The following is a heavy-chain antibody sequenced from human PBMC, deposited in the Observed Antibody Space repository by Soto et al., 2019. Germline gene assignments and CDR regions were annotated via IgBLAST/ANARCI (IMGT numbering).Heavy chain of an antibody. CDR1: GFSLSTSGVG. CDR3: AHVYGGYDNFDY. CDR2: IYWDDDK. D-gene: IGHD5-12*01. J-gene: IGHJ4*02. Sequence: QITLKESGPTLVKPTQTLTLTCTFSGFSLSTSGVGVGWIRQPPGKALEWLALIYWDDDKRYSPSLKSRLTITKXTSKNQVVLTMTNMDPVDTATYYCAHVYGGYDNFDYWGQGTLVTVSS. V-gene: IGHV2-5*02.